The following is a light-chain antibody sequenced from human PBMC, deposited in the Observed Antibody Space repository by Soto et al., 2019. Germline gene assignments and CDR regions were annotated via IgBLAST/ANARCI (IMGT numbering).Light chain of an antibody. J-gene: IGKJ1*01. CDR2: WAS. CDR1: QSVLYSPNNKNY. Sequence: DIVMTQSPDSLAVSLGERATINCKSSQSVLYSPNNKNYLAWYQQKPGQPPKLLVYWASTRESGVPDRFSGSGSGTDFTLTISSLQAEDVAVYYCQQYNNWPPWTFGQGTKVEIK. V-gene: IGKV4-1*01. CDR3: QQYNNWPPWT.